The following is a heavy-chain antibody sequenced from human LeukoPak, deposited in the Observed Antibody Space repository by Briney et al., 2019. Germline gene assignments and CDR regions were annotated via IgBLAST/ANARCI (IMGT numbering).Heavy chain of an antibody. J-gene: IGHJ6*02. D-gene: IGHD6-6*01. CDR2: ISAYNGNT. Sequence: ASVKVSCKASGGTFSSYAISWVRQAPGQGLEWMGWISAYNGNTNYAQKLQGRVTMTTDTSTSTAYMELRSLRSDDTAVYYCARVEGVDSSPSSYYYYGMDVWGQGTTVTVSS. V-gene: IGHV1-18*01. CDR1: GGTFSSYA. CDR3: ARVEGVDSSPSSYYYYGMDV.